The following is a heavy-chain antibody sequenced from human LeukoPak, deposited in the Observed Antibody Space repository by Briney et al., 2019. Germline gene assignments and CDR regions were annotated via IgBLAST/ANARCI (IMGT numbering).Heavy chain of an antibody. V-gene: IGHV3-21*01. D-gene: IGHD2-15*01. CDR3: ARDSVARSTRNWFDP. CDR1: GFTFSSYS. Sequence: PGGSLRLSCAASGFTFSSYSMNWVRQAPGKGLEWVSSISSSSSYIYYADSVKGRFTISRDNAKNSLYLQMNSLRAEDTAVYYCARDSVARSTRNWFDPWGQGTLVTVSS. CDR2: ISSSSSYI. J-gene: IGHJ5*02.